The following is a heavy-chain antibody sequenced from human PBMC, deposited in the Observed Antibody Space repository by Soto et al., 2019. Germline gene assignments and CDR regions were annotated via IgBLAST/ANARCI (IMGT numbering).Heavy chain of an antibody. D-gene: IGHD2-8*01. J-gene: IGHJ4*02. CDR1: GGTFSSYA. CDR3: ARDVGYCTNGVCTGSDY. V-gene: IGHV1-69*01. Sequence: QVQLVQSGAEVKKPGSSVKVSCKSSGGTFSSYAISWVRQAPGQGLEWMGGIIPIFGTANYAQKFQGRVTITADESTSTAYMELSSLRSEDTAVYYCARDVGYCTNGVCTGSDYWGQGTLVTVSS. CDR2: IIPIFGTA.